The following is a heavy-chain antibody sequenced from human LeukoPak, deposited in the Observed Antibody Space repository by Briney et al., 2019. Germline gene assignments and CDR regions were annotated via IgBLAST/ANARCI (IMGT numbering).Heavy chain of an antibody. J-gene: IGHJ4*02. CDR1: GYGFTSYW. CDR2: IYPGDSDT. CDR3: ARRGYSGYDYVDY. V-gene: IGHV5-51*01. Sequence: HGESLKISCKGSGYGFTSYWIGWVRQMPGKGLEWMGIIYPGDSDTRYSPSFQGQVTISADKSISTAYLQWSSLKASDTAMYYCARRGYSGYDYVDYWGQGTLVTVSS. D-gene: IGHD5-12*01.